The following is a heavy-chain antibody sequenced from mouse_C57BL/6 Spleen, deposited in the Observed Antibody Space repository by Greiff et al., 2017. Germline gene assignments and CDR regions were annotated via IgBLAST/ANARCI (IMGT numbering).Heavy chain of an antibody. CDR3: ARLEDGSYYAMDY. V-gene: IGHV1-52*01. CDR2: IDPSDSET. J-gene: IGHJ4*01. Sequence: VQLQQPGAELVRPGSSVKLSCKASGYTFTSYWMHWVKQRPIQGLEWIGNIDPSDSETHYNQKFKDKATLTVDKSSSTAYMQLSSLTSEDSAVDYCARLEDGSYYAMDYWGQGTSVTVSS. CDR1: GYTFTSYW. D-gene: IGHD2-3*01.